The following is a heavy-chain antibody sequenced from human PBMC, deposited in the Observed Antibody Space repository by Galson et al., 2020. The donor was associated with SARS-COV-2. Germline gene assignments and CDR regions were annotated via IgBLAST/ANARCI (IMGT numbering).Heavy chain of an antibody. V-gene: IGHV4-39*07. CDR1: GGSISSSSYY. J-gene: IGHJ4*02. Sequence: SQTLSLTCTVSGGSISSSSYYWGWIRQPPGKGLEWIGSIYYSGSTYYNPSLKSRVTISVDTSKNQFSLKLSSVTAADTAVYYCARVPVGWLVLGGVDYWGQGTLVTVSS. CDR2: IYYSGST. D-gene: IGHD6-19*01. CDR3: ARVPVGWLVLGGVDY.